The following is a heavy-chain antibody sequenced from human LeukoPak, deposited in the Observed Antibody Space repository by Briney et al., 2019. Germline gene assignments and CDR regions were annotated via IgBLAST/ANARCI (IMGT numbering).Heavy chain of an antibody. CDR3: ARARPRGKYSSGWYATD. CDR1: GGSISGYY. Sequence: PSETLSLTCTVSGGSISGYYWTWIRQPPGKGLEWIGEINHSGSTNYNPSLKSRVTISVDTSKNQFSLKLSSVTAADTAVYYCARARPRGKYSSGWYATDWGQGTLVTVSS. J-gene: IGHJ4*02. D-gene: IGHD6-19*01. CDR2: INHSGST. V-gene: IGHV4-34*01.